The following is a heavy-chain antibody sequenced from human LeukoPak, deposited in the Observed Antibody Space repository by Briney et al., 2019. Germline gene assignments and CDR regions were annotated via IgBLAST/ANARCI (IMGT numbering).Heavy chain of an antibody. D-gene: IGHD2-2*01. CDR1: GGSFSGYY. V-gene: IGHV4-34*01. CDR2: IQHSGST. J-gene: IGHJ4*02. Sequence: TSETLSLTCAVYGGSFSGYYWSWIRQPPGKGLEWIGGIQHSGSTNYNPSLKSRVTISVDTSKNQFSLKLSSVTAADTAVYYCARGGAVWYCSSTSCISVFDYWGQGTLATVFS. CDR3: ARGGAVWYCSSTSCISVFDY.